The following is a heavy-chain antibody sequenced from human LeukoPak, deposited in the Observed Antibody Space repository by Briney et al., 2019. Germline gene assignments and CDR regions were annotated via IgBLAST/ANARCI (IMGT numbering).Heavy chain of an antibody. Sequence: SGTLSLTCAVSGGSISSSNWWTWVRQPPGKGLEWIGEIHHSGSTNYNPSLKTRVTISVDKSKNQFSLKLTSVTASDTAVYYCARGGSTVVTPLQHWGQGTLVTVSS. CDR1: GGSISSSNW. CDR3: ARGGSTVVTPLQH. J-gene: IGHJ4*02. CDR2: IHHSGST. D-gene: IGHD4-23*01. V-gene: IGHV4-4*02.